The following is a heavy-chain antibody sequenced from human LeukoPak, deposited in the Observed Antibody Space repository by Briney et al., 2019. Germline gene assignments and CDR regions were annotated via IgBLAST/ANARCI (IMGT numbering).Heavy chain of an antibody. V-gene: IGHV1-2*06. J-gene: IGHJ1*01. Sequence: ASVKVSCKASGYTFTGYYMHWVRQAPGQGLEWMGRINPNSGGTNYAQKFQGRVTMTRDTSISTAYMELSRLRSDDTAMYYCARPEVQWLGQYEYFQHWGQGTLVTVSS. CDR3: ARPEVQWLGQYEYFQH. CDR2: INPNSGGT. D-gene: IGHD6-19*01. CDR1: GYTFTGYY.